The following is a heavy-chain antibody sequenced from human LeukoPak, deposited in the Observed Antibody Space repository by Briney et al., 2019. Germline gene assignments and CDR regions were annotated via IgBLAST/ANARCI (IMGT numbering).Heavy chain of an antibody. CDR1: GFTFSSYS. J-gene: IGHJ3*02. D-gene: IGHD4-17*01. CDR2: ISSSSSNI. V-gene: IGHV3-21*01. Sequence: GGSLRLSCAASGFTFSSYSMNWVRQAPGKGLEWVSSISSSSSNIYYADSVKGRFTISRDNAKNSLYLQMNSLRAEDTAVYYCARDTPNGDYVDAFDIWGQGTMVTVSS. CDR3: ARDTPNGDYVDAFDI.